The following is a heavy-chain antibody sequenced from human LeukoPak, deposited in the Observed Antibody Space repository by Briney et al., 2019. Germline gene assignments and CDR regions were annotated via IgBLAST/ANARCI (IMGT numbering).Heavy chain of an antibody. CDR2: IYYSGST. D-gene: IGHD6-6*01. CDR1: GGSISSGGYY. V-gene: IGHV4-31*03. J-gene: IGHJ4*02. Sequence: SQTLSLTCTVSGGSISSGGYYWSWIRQHPGKGLEWIGYIYYSGSTYYNPSLKSRVTISVDTSKNQFSLKLSSVTAADTAVYYCARVDLVGSSAPFDYWGQGTLVTVSS. CDR3: ARVDLVGSSAPFDY.